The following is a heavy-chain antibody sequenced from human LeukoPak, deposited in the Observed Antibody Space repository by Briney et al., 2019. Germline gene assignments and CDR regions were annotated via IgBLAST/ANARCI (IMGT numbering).Heavy chain of an antibody. CDR2: IYSGGST. CDR3: AKDPELWFGELFDY. D-gene: IGHD3-10*01. J-gene: IGHJ4*02. Sequence: GGSLRLSCAASGFTVSSNYMSWVRQAPGKGLEWVSVIYSGGSTYYADSVKGRFTISRDNSKNTLYLQMNSLRAEDTAVYYCAKDPELWFGELFDYWGQGTLVTVSS. CDR1: GFTVSSNY. V-gene: IGHV3-53*01.